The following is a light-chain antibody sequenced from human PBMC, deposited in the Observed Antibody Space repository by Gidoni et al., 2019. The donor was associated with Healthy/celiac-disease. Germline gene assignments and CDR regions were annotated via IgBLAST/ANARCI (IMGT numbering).Light chain of an antibody. CDR2: DAS. J-gene: IGKJ4*01. V-gene: IGKV1-33*01. CDR3: QQYDNLPRT. CDR1: QDISNY. Sequence: IQMTQSPSSLSASLGDRVTITCQASQDISNYLNWYQQKPGKAPKLLIYDASNLETGVPSRFSGSGSGTDFTFTISSLQAEDIATYYCQQYDNLPRTFGGGTKVEIK.